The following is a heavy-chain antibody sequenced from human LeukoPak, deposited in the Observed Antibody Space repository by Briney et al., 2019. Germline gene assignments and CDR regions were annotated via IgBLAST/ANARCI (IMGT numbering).Heavy chain of an antibody. CDR1: GGSISSGSYY. Sequence: SETLSLTCTVSGGSISSGSYYWSWIRQPAGKGLEWIGRIYTSGSTNYNPSLKSRVTISVDTSKKQFSLKLSSVTAADTAVYYCARELNYYDSSGYYIWGQGTLVTVSS. CDR2: IYTSGST. D-gene: IGHD3-22*01. V-gene: IGHV4-61*02. J-gene: IGHJ4*02. CDR3: ARELNYYDSSGYYI.